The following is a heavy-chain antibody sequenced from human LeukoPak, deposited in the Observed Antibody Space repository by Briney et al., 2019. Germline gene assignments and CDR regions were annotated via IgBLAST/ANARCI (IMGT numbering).Heavy chain of an antibody. D-gene: IGHD6-19*01. CDR1: GGSISSYY. J-gene: IGHJ4*02. V-gene: IGHV4-59*01. Sequence: SETLSLTCTVSGGSISSYYWSWIRQPPGKGLEWIGYIYYSGSTNYNLSLKSRVTISVDTSKNQFSLKLSSVTAADTAVYYCARGHSSGWYISTFDYWGQGTLVTVSS. CDR3: ARGHSSGWYISTFDY. CDR2: IYYSGST.